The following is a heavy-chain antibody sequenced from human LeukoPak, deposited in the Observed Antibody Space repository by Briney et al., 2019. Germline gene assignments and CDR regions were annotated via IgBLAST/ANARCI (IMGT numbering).Heavy chain of an antibody. CDR3: AREPSHCSGGSCYSGSFDY. V-gene: IGHV4-59*01. D-gene: IGHD2-15*01. CDR1: GGSISSYY. CDR2: IYYSGST. J-gene: IGHJ4*02. Sequence: PSETLSPTCTVSGGSISSYYWSWIRQPPGKGLEWIGYIYYSGSTNYNPSLKSRVTISVDTSKNQFSLKLSSVTAADTAVYYCAREPSHCSGGSCYSGSFDYWGQGTLVTVSS.